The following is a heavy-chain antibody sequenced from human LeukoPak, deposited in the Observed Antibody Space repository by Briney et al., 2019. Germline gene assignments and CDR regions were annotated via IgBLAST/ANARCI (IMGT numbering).Heavy chain of an antibody. D-gene: IGHD4-17*01. CDR1: GLTFSSYT. V-gene: IGHV3-23*01. CDR3: ARDLYGDYSFDY. Sequence: PGGSLRLSCAASGLTFSSYTMTWVRQAPGKGLEWVSSVSDSGGSTFYADSVKGRFTISRDNSKNSLYLQMNSLRDEDTAVYYCARDLYGDYSFDYWGQGTLVTVSS. J-gene: IGHJ4*02. CDR2: VSDSGGST.